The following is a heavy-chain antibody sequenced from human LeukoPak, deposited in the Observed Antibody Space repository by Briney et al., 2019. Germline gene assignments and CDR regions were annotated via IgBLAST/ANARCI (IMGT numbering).Heavy chain of an antibody. D-gene: IGHD5-18*01. CDR2: IDSDGSST. V-gene: IGHV3-74*01. Sequence: PGGSLRPSCAASGFTFSRYWMHWVRQAPGKGLVWVSRIDSDGSSTGYADSVEGRFTISRDNAKNTLYLQMNSLRVEDTAVYYCARGDTAMETWGQGTLVTVSS. J-gene: IGHJ5*02. CDR1: GFTFSRYW. CDR3: ARGDTAMET.